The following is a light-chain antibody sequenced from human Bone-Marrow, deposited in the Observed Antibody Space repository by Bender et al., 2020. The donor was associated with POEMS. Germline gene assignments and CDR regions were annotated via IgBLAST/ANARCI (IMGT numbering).Light chain of an antibody. CDR2: DVA. Sequence: QSALTQPRSMSGSPGQSVTISCTGTGSDVGAYDYVSWYQHHPGKAPKLLIYDVAKRPSGVPDRFSGSKSDNTASLTIPGLQAEDEADYYCSSYARSSIMILGGGTKLTVL. V-gene: IGLV2-11*01. CDR3: SSYARSSIMI. J-gene: IGLJ2*01. CDR1: GSDVGAYDY.